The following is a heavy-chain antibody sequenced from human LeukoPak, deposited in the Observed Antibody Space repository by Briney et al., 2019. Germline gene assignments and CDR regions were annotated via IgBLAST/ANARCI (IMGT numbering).Heavy chain of an antibody. D-gene: IGHD1-14*01. J-gene: IGHJ3*01. Sequence: PGGSLRLSCAASGFTFSSYGMHWVRQAPGKGLEWVAVISYDGSNKYYADSVKGRFTISRDNSKDTLYLQMNSLRAEDTAVYYCAKDFLRDGLKPDAFDLWGPGTMVTVSS. V-gene: IGHV3-30*18. CDR2: ISYDGSNK. CDR1: GFTFSSYG. CDR3: AKDFLRDGLKPDAFDL.